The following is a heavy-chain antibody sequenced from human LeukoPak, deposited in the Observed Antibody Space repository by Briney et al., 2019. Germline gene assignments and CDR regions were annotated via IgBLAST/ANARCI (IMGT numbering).Heavy chain of an antibody. CDR3: ARDKRGYYDSSGPDAFDI. Sequence: PGRSLRLSCAASGFTFSSYAMHWVRQAPGKGLEWVAVISYDGSNKYYADSVKGRFTISRDNSKNTLYLQMNSLRAEDTAVYYCARDKRGYYDSSGPDAFDIWGQGTMVTVSS. CDR2: ISYDGSNK. CDR1: GFTFSSYA. J-gene: IGHJ3*02. D-gene: IGHD3-22*01. V-gene: IGHV3-30*04.